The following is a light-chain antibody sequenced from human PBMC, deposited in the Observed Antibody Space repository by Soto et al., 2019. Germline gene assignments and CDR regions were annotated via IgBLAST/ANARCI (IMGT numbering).Light chain of an antibody. CDR3: QQYTDWPLT. CDR1: QSLSSS. Sequence: EIVMTQSPATLSVSPGERATLSCRASQSLSSSLAWYQHKRGQAARLLIHGASTRAIGIPDRFRGSGSGTEFALTISSLQSEDFAVYYCQQYTDWPLTFGGGTKVEIK. V-gene: IGKV3-15*01. CDR2: GAS. J-gene: IGKJ4*01.